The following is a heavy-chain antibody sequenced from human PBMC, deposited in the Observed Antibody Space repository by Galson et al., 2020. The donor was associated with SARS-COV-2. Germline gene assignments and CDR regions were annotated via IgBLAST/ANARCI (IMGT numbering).Heavy chain of an antibody. CDR2: ISSFSSYI. CDR3: ARDREQLVDFDY. J-gene: IGHJ4*02. Sequence: GESLKISCAASGFTFSDYGIHWVRQAPGKGLEWVSSISSFSSYIHYADSVKGRFTISRDNAKNSLFLHMNNLRAEDTAVYYCARDREQLVDFDYWGQGTLVSVSS. CDR1: GFTFSDYG. D-gene: IGHD6-6*01. V-gene: IGHV3-21*01.